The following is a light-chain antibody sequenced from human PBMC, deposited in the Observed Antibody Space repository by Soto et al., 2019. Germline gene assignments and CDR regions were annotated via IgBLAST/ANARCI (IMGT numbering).Light chain of an antibody. J-gene: IGKJ3*01. CDR1: EDVNGW. CDR2: DVS. CDR3: QHYNSYPFT. Sequence: DIQMTQSPSTLSASVGDRVTITCRASEDVNGWLAWYQQKPGTAPKLLIYDVSTLESGVPSRFSGSGSGTEFTLTINSLQPDDFATFYCQHYNSYPFTFRPGTKVDIK. V-gene: IGKV1-5*01.